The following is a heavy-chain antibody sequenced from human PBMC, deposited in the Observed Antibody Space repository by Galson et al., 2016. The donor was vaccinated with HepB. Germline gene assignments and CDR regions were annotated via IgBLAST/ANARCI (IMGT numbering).Heavy chain of an antibody. CDR1: GYTFTSFD. J-gene: IGHJ4*02. CDR3: TRGGWEPRGG. Sequence: SVKVSCKASGYTFTSFDISWVRQAAGQGLEWMGWMSPNSGDTGYAQKFQGRVTMTRNTSINTAYMELNSLRSDDTAVYYCTRGGWEPRGGWGQGTLVTVSS. D-gene: IGHD1-26*01. V-gene: IGHV1-8*01. CDR2: MSPNSGDT.